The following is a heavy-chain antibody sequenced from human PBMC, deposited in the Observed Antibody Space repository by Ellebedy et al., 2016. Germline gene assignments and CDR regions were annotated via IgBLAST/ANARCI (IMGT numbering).Heavy chain of an antibody. CDR1: GFTFSNYY. CDR2: INGDGNVT. Sequence: GESLKISXVASGFTFSNYYMHWVRQAPGKGLVWVSRINGDGNVTNYADSVKGRFTISRDNAKNTLYLQMNSLRIEDTAVYYCSVARGSSGWYGFDVWGQGTTVTVSS. V-gene: IGHV3-74*01. CDR3: SVARGSSGWYGFDV. J-gene: IGHJ6*02. D-gene: IGHD6-19*01.